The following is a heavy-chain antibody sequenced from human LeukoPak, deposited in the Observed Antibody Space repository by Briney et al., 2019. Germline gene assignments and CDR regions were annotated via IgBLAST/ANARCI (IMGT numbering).Heavy chain of an antibody. D-gene: IGHD5-12*01. CDR1: GYTFTSYA. CDR2: INAGNGDT. CDR3: ARGGGYGFNWFDP. Sequence: ASVKVSCKASGYTFTSYAIQWVRQAPGQGLEWMGWINAGNGDTKYSQKFRGRVTITRDTSASTAYMELSSLTSEDTAAYYCARGGGYGFNWFDPLGQGTLVTVSS. V-gene: IGHV1-3*01. J-gene: IGHJ5*02.